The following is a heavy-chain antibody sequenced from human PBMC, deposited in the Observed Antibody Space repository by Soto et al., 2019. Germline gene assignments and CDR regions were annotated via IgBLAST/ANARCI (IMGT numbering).Heavy chain of an antibody. V-gene: IGHV3-30*03. D-gene: IGHD2-2*01. CDR1: GFTFSSYA. CDR2: ISNDGSHK. CDR3: ARGIGYCSSTSCLNWFDP. Sequence: TGGSLRLSCTVSGFTFSSYAMHWVRQAPGKGLEWVALISNDGSHKNYADSVKGRFTISRDNSNSTLFLQMNSLRPEDTAVYYCARGIGYCSSTSCLNWFDPWSQGTLVTVSS. J-gene: IGHJ5*02.